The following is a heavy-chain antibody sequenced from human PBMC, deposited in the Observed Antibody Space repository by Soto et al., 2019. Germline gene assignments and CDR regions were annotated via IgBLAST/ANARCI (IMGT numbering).Heavy chain of an antibody. J-gene: IGHJ4*02. Sequence: HPGGSLRLSCAASGFTFSSYAMSWVRQAPGKGLEWVSAISGSGGSTYYADSVKGRFTISRDNSKNTLYLQMNSLRAEDTAVYYCAKVVDNWNVPSLDYWGQGTLVTVSS. CDR1: GFTFSSYA. CDR2: ISGSGGST. D-gene: IGHD1-20*01. CDR3: AKVVDNWNVPSLDY. V-gene: IGHV3-23*01.